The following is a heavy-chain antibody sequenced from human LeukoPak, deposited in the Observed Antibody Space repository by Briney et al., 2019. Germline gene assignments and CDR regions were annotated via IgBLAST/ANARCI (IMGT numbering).Heavy chain of an antibody. Sequence: GSLRLPCAASGFTFSSYSMNWVRQAPGKGLEWVSYISSSSSTIYYADSVKGQFTISRDNAKNSLYLQMNSLRAEDTAVYYCARERLITDAFDIWGQGTMVTVSS. J-gene: IGHJ3*02. CDR3: ARERLITDAFDI. V-gene: IGHV3-48*04. D-gene: IGHD3-22*01. CDR2: ISSSSSTI. CDR1: GFTFSSYS.